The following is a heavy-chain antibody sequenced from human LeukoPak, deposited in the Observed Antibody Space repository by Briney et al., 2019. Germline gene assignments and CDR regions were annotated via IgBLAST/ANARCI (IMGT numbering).Heavy chain of an antibody. V-gene: IGHV3-23*01. CDR3: AKDQHYDSSGYGFDY. J-gene: IGHJ4*02. CDR1: GFTFSSYA. D-gene: IGHD3-22*01. CDR2: ISGSGGST. Sequence: GGSLRLSCAASGFTFSSYAMSWVRQAPGKGLEWVSAISGSGGSTYYADSVKGRFTISRDNSKNTLYLQMNSLRAEDTAVYYCAKDQHYDSSGYGFDYWGQGTLVTVSS.